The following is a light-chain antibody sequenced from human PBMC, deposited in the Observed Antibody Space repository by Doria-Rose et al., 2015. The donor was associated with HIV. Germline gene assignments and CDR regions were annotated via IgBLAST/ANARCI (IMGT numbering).Light chain of an antibody. J-gene: IGKJ3*01. Sequence: TQSPASLGMSLGERATLNCKSNQSLLYTSKNYLAWYQQKPGQPPKLLIYWASTRQSGVPARFSGSGSGTDFTLTISSLEAEDVAVYYCQQYYDTPSFGPGTTVDIK. CDR2: WAS. CDR3: QQYYDTPS. V-gene: IGKV4-1*01. CDR1: QSLLYTSKNY.